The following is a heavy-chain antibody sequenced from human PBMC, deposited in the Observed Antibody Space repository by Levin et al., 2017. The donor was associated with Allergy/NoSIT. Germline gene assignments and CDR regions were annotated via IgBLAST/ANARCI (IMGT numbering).Heavy chain of an antibody. J-gene: IGHJ4*02. CDR2: IYRSGDT. D-gene: IGHD3-9*01. CDR3: ATVEGLFCSGVSCSYSFHY. V-gene: IGHV4-4*02. Sequence: GSLRLSCAVSGGSISTDNWWSWIRQPPGKGLEWIGEIYRSGDTNHNPSLRSRVTMSVDKSKNHFSLKLSSVTAAATAVCYCATVEGLFCSGVSCSYSFHYWGQGALVTVSS. CDR1: GGSISTDNW.